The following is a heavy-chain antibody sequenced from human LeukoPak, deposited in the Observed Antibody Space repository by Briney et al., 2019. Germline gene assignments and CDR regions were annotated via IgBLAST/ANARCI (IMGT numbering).Heavy chain of an antibody. V-gene: IGHV3-23*01. CDR1: GFTFNNFA. CDR2: LSGSGSST. D-gene: IGHD2/OR15-2a*01. J-gene: IGHJ5*02. Sequence: PGGSLRLSCAASGFTFNNFAMSWVRQAPGKGLDWVSGLSGSGSSTFYADSAKGRFTISRDNSNSALYLQMNSLRAEDTAVYYCAKRPKYGNSWIDLWGQGTLVTVSS. CDR3: AKRPKYGNSWIDL.